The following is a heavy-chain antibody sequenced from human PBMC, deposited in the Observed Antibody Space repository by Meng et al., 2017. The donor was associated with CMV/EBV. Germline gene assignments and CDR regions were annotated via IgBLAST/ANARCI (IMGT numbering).Heavy chain of an antibody. CDR2: INPNSGGT. V-gene: IGHV1-2*02. J-gene: IGHJ3*02. CDR1: GYTFTDYY. Sequence: ASVKVSCKTSGYTFTDYYMHWVRQAPGQGLTWMGWINPNSGGTNYAQKFQGRVTMTRDTSISTAYMELSRLRSDDTAVYYCAREDAFDIWGQGTMVTVSS. CDR3: AREDAFDI.